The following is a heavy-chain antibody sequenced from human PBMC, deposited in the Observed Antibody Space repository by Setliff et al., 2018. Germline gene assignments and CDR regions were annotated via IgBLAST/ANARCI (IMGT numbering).Heavy chain of an antibody. CDR1: GYTFTTHG. Sequence: ASVKVSCKASGYTFTTHGISWVRQAPGQGLEWMGWISTDDGDTHSAQKFQGRVTMTRDTSINTAYMELGSLTSDDTAFYYCVRSGKFGMRFWFDQWGQGTLVTVS. CDR3: VRSGKFGMRFWFDQ. D-gene: IGHD1-26*01. J-gene: IGHJ5*02. V-gene: IGHV1-18*01. CDR2: ISTDDGDT.